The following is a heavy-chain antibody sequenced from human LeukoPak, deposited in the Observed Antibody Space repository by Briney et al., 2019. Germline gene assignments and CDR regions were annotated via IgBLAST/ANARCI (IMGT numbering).Heavy chain of an antibody. D-gene: IGHD6-19*01. CDR3: ARDLYIAVAGGFDY. CDR1: GYTFTGYY. CDR2: INPNSGGT. V-gene: IGHV1-2*02. Sequence: ASVKVSCKASGYTFTGYYMHWVRQAPGQGLEWMGWINPNSGGTNCAQKFQGRVTMTRDTSISTAYMELSRLRSDDTAVYYCARDLYIAVAGGFDYWGQGTLVTVSS. J-gene: IGHJ4*02.